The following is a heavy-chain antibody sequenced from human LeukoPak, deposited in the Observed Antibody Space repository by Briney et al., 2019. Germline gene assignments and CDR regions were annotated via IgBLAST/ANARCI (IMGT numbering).Heavy chain of an antibody. Sequence: GGSLRLSGTTSGFAFDDFAMSWVRQPAGKGLEWVGFIRRRAYGGAAEYAASVKGRFIISRDDSKGIAYLQMNSLKTEDTAVYYCSRNGLVDFDYWGQGSRVLVSP. J-gene: IGHJ4*02. V-gene: IGHV3-49*04. CDR3: SRNGLVDFDY. CDR1: GFAFDDFA. CDR2: IRRRAYGGAA.